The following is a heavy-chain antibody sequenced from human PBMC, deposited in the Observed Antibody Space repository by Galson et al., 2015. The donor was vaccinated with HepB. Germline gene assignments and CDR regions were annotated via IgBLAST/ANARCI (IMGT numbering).Heavy chain of an antibody. Sequence: QSGAEVKKPGESLRISCEVSGYTFTNYWIAWGRQMPGKGLEWMGIIYPGESDIKYSPSFRGQVTISADKSIDTAYLRWTSLKASDSAIYYCARLSLGKGELRSRPLHYYYYAMDVWGQRTTVTVS. J-gene: IGHJ6*02. CDR2: IYPGESDI. CDR3: ARLSLGKGELRSRPLHYYYYAMDV. D-gene: IGHD7-27*01. CDR1: GYTFTNYW. V-gene: IGHV5-51*01.